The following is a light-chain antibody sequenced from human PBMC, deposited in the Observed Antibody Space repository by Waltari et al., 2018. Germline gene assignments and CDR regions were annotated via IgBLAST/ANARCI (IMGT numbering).Light chain of an antibody. J-gene: IGLJ3*02. Sequence: QTVVTQEPWYPVSTGGKVTRNWVVSSGLGTTSFSAGWYQQTPGQAPRTLIYSTNTRSSGVPDRFSGSILGSKAALTITGAQADDESDYYCVLYLPSGIWVFGGGTKLTVL. CDR3: VLYLPSGIWV. CDR2: STN. V-gene: IGLV8-61*01. CDR1: SGLGTTSFS.